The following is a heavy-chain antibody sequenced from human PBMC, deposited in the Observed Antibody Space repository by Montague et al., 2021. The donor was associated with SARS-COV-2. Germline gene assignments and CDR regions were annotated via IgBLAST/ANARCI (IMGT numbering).Heavy chain of an antibody. D-gene: IGHD2-15*01. J-gene: IGHJ4*02. V-gene: IGHV4-31*03. CDR2: TYYSGNT. Sequence: TLSLTCTVAGRSFNSGAHFWSWIPQHPDKVPVWIPYTYYSGNTYYNPSLKSRVALSVDTSKKQFSLNLTSVTAADTATYYCARGVIAAPGYFDYWGQGTLVTVSS. CDR3: ARGVIAAPGYFDY. CDR1: GRSFNSGAHF.